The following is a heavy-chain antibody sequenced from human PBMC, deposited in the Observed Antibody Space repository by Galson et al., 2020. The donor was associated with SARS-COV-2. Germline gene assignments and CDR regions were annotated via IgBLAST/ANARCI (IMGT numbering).Heavy chain of an antibody. J-gene: IGHJ4*02. D-gene: IGHD3-22*01. CDR2: MYNSGTT. V-gene: IGHV4-30-4*07. Sequence: TLSLTCAVSGASIRSGGFSWSWIRQPPGQGLEWIGFMYNSGTTSYNSSLESRLDISVHTSKNQFSLSLSSVTAADTAVYYCARALGTGFYLIESWGQGTRVTVSS. CDR1: GASIRSGGFS. CDR3: ARALGTGFYLIES.